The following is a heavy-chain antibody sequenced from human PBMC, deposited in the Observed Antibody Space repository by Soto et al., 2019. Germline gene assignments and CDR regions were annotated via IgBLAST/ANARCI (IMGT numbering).Heavy chain of an antibody. CDR3: AKVDAYSYRTDH. Sequence: AGGSLRLSCAASGFTFSNSAMTWVRQALGKGPEWVSSIGRTNNTHYADSVKGRFAISRDNSQNALYLQMNSLTAEDTAVYFCAKVDAYSYRTDHWGQGTLVTVS. D-gene: IGHD3-16*02. CDR1: GFTFSNSA. J-gene: IGHJ4*02. V-gene: IGHV3-23*01. CDR2: IGRTNNT.